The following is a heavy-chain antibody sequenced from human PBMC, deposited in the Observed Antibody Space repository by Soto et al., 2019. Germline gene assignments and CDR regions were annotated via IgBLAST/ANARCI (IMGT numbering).Heavy chain of an antibody. CDR1: GGSFSGYY. Sequence: PSETLSLTCAVYGGSFSGYYWSWIRQPPGKGLEWIGEINHSGSTNYNPSLKSRVTISVDTSKNQFSLKLSSVTAADTAVYYCARGQTPRNRRIAARPRPYYYYYMDVWGKGTTVTVSS. J-gene: IGHJ6*03. CDR2: INHSGST. CDR3: ARGQTPRNRRIAARPRPYYYYYMDV. V-gene: IGHV4-34*01. D-gene: IGHD6-6*01.